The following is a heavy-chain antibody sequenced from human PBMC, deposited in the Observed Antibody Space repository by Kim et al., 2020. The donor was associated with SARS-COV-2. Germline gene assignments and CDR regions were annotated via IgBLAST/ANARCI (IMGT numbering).Heavy chain of an antibody. Sequence: GGSMRLSCVVSGFTVSNSHMSWVRQAPGKGLEWVSAIRDDSDTTHYADSVRGRFTISRDNSKNTLFLQTNSLRAEDTAIYFCAKMSWSHSSGQGDHWGQGTLVTVSS. CDR3: AKMSWSHSSGQGDH. D-gene: IGHD6-19*01. J-gene: IGHJ4*02. CDR1: GFTVSNSH. CDR2: IRDDSDTT. V-gene: IGHV3-23*01.